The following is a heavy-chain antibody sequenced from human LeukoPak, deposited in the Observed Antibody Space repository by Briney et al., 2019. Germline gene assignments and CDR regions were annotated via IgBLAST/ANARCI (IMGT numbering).Heavy chain of an antibody. CDR1: GYTFTSYY. J-gene: IGHJ3*02. V-gene: IGHV1-46*01. D-gene: IGHD3-22*01. Sequence: ASVKVSCKASGYTFTSYYMHWVRQAPGQGLEWMGIINPSGGSTSYAQKFQGRVTMTRDMSTSTVYMELSSLRSEDTAVYYCARPGTDYYDSSAGVDAFDIWGQGTMVTVSS. CDR2: INPSGGST. CDR3: ARPGTDYYDSSAGVDAFDI.